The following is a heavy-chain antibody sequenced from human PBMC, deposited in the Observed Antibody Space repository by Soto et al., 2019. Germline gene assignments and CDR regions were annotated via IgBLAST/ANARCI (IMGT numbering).Heavy chain of an antibody. V-gene: IGHV1-69*01. J-gene: IGHJ4*02. CDR2: IIPTFAAT. CDR3: ARGGIVAVPAALSSYDDYTNYRFDS. Sequence: QVQLAQSGAEVRKPGSSVKVSCRASGGSFSDFAFSWVRQAPGQGLEWMGGIIPTFAATKYAQRFQDRVTITADASTKTVYLALSSLTSDDSAVYYCARGGIVAVPAALSSYDDYTNYRFDSWGQGTLVSVSS. D-gene: IGHD2-15*01. CDR1: GGSFSDFA.